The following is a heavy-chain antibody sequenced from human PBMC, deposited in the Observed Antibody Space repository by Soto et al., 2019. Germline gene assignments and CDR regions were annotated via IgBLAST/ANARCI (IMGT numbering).Heavy chain of an antibody. CDR3: ARDQGMATTSDAFDI. D-gene: IGHD1-1*01. V-gene: IGHV1-46*01. J-gene: IGHJ3*02. CDR1: GYTFTSYY. CDR2: INPSGGST. Sequence: ASVKVSCKASGYTFTSYYMHWGRQAPGQGLEWMGIINPSGGSTSYAQKFQGRVTMTRDTSTSTVYMELSSLRSEDTAVYYCARDQGMATTSDAFDIWGQGTMVTVSS.